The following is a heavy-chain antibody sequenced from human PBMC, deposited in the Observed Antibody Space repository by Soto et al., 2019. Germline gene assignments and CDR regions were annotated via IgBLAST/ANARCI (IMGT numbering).Heavy chain of an antibody. V-gene: IGHV1-58*01. Sequence: QMQLVQSGPEVKKPGTSVKVSCKASGFTFTSSAVQWVRQARGQRLEWIGWIVVGSGNTNYAQKFQERVTITRDMSTSTAYMELSSLRSEDTAVYYCAADSNYEVAVDYWGQGTLVTVSS. CDR3: AADSNYEVAVDY. CDR1: GFTFTSSA. CDR2: IVVGSGNT. J-gene: IGHJ4*02. D-gene: IGHD4-4*01.